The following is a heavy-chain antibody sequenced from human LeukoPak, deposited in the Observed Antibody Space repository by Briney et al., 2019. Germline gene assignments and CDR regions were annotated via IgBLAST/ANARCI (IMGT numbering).Heavy chain of an antibody. J-gene: IGHJ5*02. Sequence: KSSETLSLTCAVYGGSFSGYYWSWIRQPPGKGLEWIGEINHSGSTNYNPSLKRRVPISVDTSNNQFSLKLSSVTAADTAVYYCARDASVVVAARRVWFDPRGQGTLVTVSS. CDR2: INHSGST. CDR3: ARDASVVVAARRVWFDP. V-gene: IGHV4-34*01. D-gene: IGHD2-15*01. CDR1: GGSFSGYY.